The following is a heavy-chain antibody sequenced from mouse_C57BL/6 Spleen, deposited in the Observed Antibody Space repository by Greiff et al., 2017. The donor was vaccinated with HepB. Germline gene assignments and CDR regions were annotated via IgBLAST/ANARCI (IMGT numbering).Heavy chain of an antibody. V-gene: IGHV1-80*01. Sequence: QVQLQQSGAELVKPGASVKIFCKASGYAFSSYWMNWVKQRPGKGLEWIGQIYPGDGDTNYNGKFKGKATLTADKSSSTAYMQLSSLTSEDSAVYFCARSGNYGYFDVWGTGTTVTVSS. CDR3: ARSGNYGYFDV. D-gene: IGHD3-2*02. CDR2: IYPGDGDT. CDR1: GYAFSSYW. J-gene: IGHJ1*03.